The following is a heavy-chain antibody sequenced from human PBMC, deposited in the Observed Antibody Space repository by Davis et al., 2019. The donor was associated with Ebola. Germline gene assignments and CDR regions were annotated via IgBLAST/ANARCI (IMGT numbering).Heavy chain of an antibody. Sequence: GGSLRLSCAASGFTFSSYDMHWVRQATGKGLEWVSAIGTAGDTYYPGSVKGRFTISRDNAKNSLYLQMNSLRAEDTAVYYCARDQPFVAVANYWGQGTLVTVSS. V-gene: IGHV3-13*01. CDR3: ARDQPFVAVANY. CDR1: GFTFSSYD. J-gene: IGHJ4*02. D-gene: IGHD6-19*01. CDR2: IGTAGDT.